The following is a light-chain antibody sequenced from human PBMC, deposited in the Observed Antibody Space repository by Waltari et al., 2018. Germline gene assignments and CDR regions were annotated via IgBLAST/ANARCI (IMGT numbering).Light chain of an antibody. CDR3: QQFSSFPWT. Sequence: DIQMTQSPSSLSASVGDRVTITCRASQTINNWLAWYQQKPGKAPKLLIYKASTLESGVPSRFSGSGSGTEFTLPISSLQPGDFATYYCQQFSSFPWTFGHGTKVEIK. CDR1: QTINNW. CDR2: KAS. J-gene: IGKJ1*01. V-gene: IGKV1-5*03.